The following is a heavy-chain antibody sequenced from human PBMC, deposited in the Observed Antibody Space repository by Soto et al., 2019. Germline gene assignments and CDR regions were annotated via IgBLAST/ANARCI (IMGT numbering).Heavy chain of an antibody. CDR2: ISYDGSNK. D-gene: IGHD3-16*01. J-gene: IGHJ4*02. Sequence: PGGSLRLSCAASGFTFSSYAMHWVRQAPGKGLEWVAVISYDGSNKYYADSVKGRFTISRDNAKNSLYLQMTSLRAEDTALYYCARVRGSYYDSFDYWGQGT. V-gene: IGHV3-30-3*01. CDR1: GFTFSSYA. CDR3: ARVRGSYYDSFDY.